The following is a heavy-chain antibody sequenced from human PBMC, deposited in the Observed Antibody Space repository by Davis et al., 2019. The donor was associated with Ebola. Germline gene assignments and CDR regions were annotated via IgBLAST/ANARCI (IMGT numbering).Heavy chain of an antibody. J-gene: IGHJ2*01. Sequence: GSLRLSCTVSGGSISSSSYYWGWIRQPPGKGLEWIGSIYYSGSTYYNPSLKSRVTISVDTSKNQFSLKLSSVTAADTAVYYCASLPDIAVAFYWYFDLWGRGTLVTVSS. CDR2: IYYSGST. D-gene: IGHD6-19*01. V-gene: IGHV4-39*01. CDR1: GGSISSSSYY. CDR3: ASLPDIAVAFYWYFDL.